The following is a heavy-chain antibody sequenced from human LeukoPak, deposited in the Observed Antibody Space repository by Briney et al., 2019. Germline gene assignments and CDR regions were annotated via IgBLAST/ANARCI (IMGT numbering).Heavy chain of an antibody. CDR1: GGTFSRYA. Sequence: ASVKVSCKASGGTFSRYAISWVRQAPGQGLEWMGGIIPIFGTANYAQKFQGRVTITADESSTTAYMKLSGLRSEDTAVYYCATDASIYDSRGYYYLWWGQGTLVTVSS. CDR3: ATDASIYDSRGYYYLW. V-gene: IGHV1-69*13. J-gene: IGHJ4*02. CDR2: IIPIFGTA. D-gene: IGHD3-22*01.